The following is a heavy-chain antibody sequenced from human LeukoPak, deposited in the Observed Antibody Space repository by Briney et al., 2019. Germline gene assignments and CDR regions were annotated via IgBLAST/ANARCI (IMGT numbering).Heavy chain of an antibody. CDR2: IKQDGSEK. J-gene: IGHJ4*02. CDR1: GFTFSSYW. Sequence: HTGGSLRLSCAASGFTFSSYWMSWVRQAPGKGLEWVANIKQDGSEKYYVDSAKGRFTISRDNAKNSLYLQMNSLRAEDTAVYYCARGGEVDYFDYWGQGTLVTASS. CDR3: ARGGEVDYFDY. V-gene: IGHV3-7*01.